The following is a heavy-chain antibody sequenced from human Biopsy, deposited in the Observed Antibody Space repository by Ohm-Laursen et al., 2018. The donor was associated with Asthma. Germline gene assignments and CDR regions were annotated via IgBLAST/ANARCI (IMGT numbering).Heavy chain of an antibody. CDR1: GFAVSRDY. Sequence: GSLRLSCAASGFAVSRDYMFWVRQAPGKGLEWVSVIYSGGTSHTADSVRGRFTISRDYSKNTLYLQMHSLGAEDTAIYYCAKDKVGAANSYQYGMDVWGQGTTVTVSS. CDR3: AKDKVGAANSYQYGMDV. CDR2: IYSGGTS. J-gene: IGHJ6*02. V-gene: IGHV3-53*01. D-gene: IGHD1-26*01.